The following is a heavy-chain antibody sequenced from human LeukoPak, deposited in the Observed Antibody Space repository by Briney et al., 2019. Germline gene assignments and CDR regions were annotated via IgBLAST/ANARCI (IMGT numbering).Heavy chain of an antibody. J-gene: IGHJ4*02. D-gene: IGHD2-15*01. CDR2: ISSSGST. V-gene: IGHV4-61*02. CDR1: GDSISSGDYY. CDR3: ATGQYCSGGSCYSVNAY. Sequence: SETLSLTCTVSGDSISSGDYYWSWIRQPAGKGLEWIGRISSSGSTNYNPSLKSRVTMSVDTSKNQFSLKLSSVTAADTAVYYCATGQYCSGGSCYSVNAYWGQGTLVTVSS.